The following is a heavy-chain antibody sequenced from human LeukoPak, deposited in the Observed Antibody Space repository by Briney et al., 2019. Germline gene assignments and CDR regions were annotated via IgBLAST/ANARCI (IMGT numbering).Heavy chain of an antibody. CDR2: IKQDGSEK. CDR3: AGKGEPSYGDYYYYYYMDV. D-gene: IGHD4-17*01. J-gene: IGHJ6*03. CDR1: GFTFSSYW. V-gene: IGHV3-7*01. Sequence: GGSLRLSCAASGFTFSSYWMSWVRQAPGKGLEWVANIKQDGSEKYYVDSVKGRFTISRDNAKNSLYLQMNSLRAEDTAVYYCAGKGEPSYGDYYYYYYMDVWGKGTTVTVSS.